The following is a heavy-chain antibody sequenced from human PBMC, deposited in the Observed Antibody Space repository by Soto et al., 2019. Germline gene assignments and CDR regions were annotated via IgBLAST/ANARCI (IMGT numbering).Heavy chain of an antibody. CDR3: ASVEQWLLYFDY. D-gene: IGHD6-19*01. CDR1: GFTFSSYA. V-gene: IGHV3-30-3*01. CDR2: ISYDGSNK. J-gene: IGHJ4*02. Sequence: GGSLRFSCAASGFTFSSYAMHWVRQAPGKGLEWVAVISYDGSNKYYADSVKGRFTISRDNSKNTLYLQMNSLRAEDTAVYYCASVEQWLLYFDYWGQGTLVTVSS.